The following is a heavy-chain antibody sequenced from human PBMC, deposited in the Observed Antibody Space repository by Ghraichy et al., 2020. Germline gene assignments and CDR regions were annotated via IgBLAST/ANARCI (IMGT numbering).Heavy chain of an antibody. CDR2: IYTSGST. J-gene: IGHJ5*02. Sequence: SETLSLTCTVSGGSISSYYWSWIRQPAGKGLEWIGRIYTSGSTNYNPSLKSRVTMSVDTSKNQFSLKLSSVTAADTAVYYCARDELGGDLNNWFDPWGQGTLVTVSS. V-gene: IGHV4-4*07. D-gene: IGHD3-16*01. CDR1: GGSISSYY. CDR3: ARDELGGDLNNWFDP.